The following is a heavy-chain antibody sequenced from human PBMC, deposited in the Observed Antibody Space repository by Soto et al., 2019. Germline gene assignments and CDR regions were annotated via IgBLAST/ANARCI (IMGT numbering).Heavy chain of an antibody. D-gene: IGHD6-13*01. CDR2: ISGSGGST. CDR3: AKEGGCSSSWTYYYYGMDV. V-gene: IGHV3-23*01. Sequence: GGSLRLSCAASGFTFSSYAMSWVRQAPGKGLEWVSAISGSGGSTYYADSVKGRFTISRDNSKNTLYLQMNSLRAEDTAVYYCAKEGGCSSSWTYYYYGMDVWGQGTTVTVSS. CDR1: GFTFSSYA. J-gene: IGHJ6*02.